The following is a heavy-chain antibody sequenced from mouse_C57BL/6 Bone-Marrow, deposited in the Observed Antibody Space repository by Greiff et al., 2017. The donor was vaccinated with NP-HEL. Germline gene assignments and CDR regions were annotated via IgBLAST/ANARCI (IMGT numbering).Heavy chain of an antibody. V-gene: IGHV5-16*01. CDR1: GFTFSDYY. D-gene: IGHD2-4*01. Sequence: EVQGVESEGGLVQPGRSMKLSCTTSGFTFSDYYMAWVRQVPEKGLDWVANINYDGSSTYYLDSLKSRFIISRDNAKNILYLQMSSLKSEDTATYYCAREGGLRRRTYAMDYWGQGTSVTVSS. CDR3: AREGGLRRRTYAMDY. J-gene: IGHJ4*01. CDR2: INYDGSST.